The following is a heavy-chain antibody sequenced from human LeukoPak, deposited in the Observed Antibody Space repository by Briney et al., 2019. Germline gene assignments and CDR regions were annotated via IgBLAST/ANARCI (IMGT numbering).Heavy chain of an antibody. CDR2: ISSSGSTI. CDR3: ARLRITMVRGVINIRRYYFDY. CDR1: GFTFSDYY. D-gene: IGHD3-10*01. V-gene: IGHV3-11*04. J-gene: IGHJ4*02. Sequence: GGSLRLSCAASGFTFSDYYMSWIRQAPGKGLEWVSYISSSGSTIYYADSVKGRFTISRDNAKNSLYLQVNSLRAEDTAVYYCARLRITMVRGVINIRRYYFDYWGQGTLVTVSS.